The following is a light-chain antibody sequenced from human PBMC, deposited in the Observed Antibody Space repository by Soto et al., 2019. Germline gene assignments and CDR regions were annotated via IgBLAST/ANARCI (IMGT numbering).Light chain of an antibody. V-gene: IGLV2-14*01. Sequence: QSALTQPASVSGSPGQSITISCTGTSSDIGGYNYVSWYQQHPGKAPKLMIYEVTNRPSGVSSRFSGSKSGNTASLTISALQAEDEAAYYCSSYTSSSTLVFGGGTKLTVL. CDR1: SSDIGGYNY. CDR2: EVT. CDR3: SSYTSSSTLV. J-gene: IGLJ3*02.